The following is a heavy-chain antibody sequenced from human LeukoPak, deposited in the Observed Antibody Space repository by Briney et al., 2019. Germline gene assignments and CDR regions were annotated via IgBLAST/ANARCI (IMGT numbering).Heavy chain of an antibody. J-gene: IGHJ4*02. Sequence: GRSLRLSCAASGFTFSSYGMHWVRQAPGKGLEREAGIWYDGSNKYYADSVKGRFTISRDNSKNTLYLQMNSLRAEEMAVYYCARVGSGRYLVDYWGQGPLVTVSS. CDR1: GFTFSSYG. CDR2: IWYDGSNK. V-gene: IGHV3-33*01. D-gene: IGHD1-26*01. CDR3: ARVGSGRYLVDY.